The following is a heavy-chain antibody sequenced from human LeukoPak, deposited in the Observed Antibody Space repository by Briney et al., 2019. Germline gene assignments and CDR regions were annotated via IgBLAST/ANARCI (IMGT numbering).Heavy chain of an antibody. CDR1: GGTFSSYA. D-gene: IGHD3-22*01. Sequence: ASVKVSCKASGGTFSSYAISWVRQATGQGLEWMGWMNPNSGNTGYAQKFQGRVTMTRNTSISTAYMELSSLRSEDTAVYYCAIDYDSSGYYYFDYWGQGTLVTVSS. CDR3: AIDYDSSGYYYFDY. V-gene: IGHV1-8*02. CDR2: MNPNSGNT. J-gene: IGHJ4*02.